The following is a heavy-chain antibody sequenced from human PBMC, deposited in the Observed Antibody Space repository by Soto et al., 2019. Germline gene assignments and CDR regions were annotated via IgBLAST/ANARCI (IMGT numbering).Heavy chain of an antibody. CDR3: ARESYNESNVGYFDL. V-gene: IGHV4-4*02. CDR2: MYHTGIT. J-gene: IGHJ2*01. Sequence: QVQLQESGPGLVKPSGTLSLTCAVSRGSISSSNWWSWVRQSPGNGLEWIGAMYHTGITNYSPSLKSRVTMSVDKSKNQFSMKLSSVTAEDTAVYYCARESYNESNVGYFDLWGRGTLVSVSS. D-gene: IGHD1-1*01. CDR1: RGSISSSNW.